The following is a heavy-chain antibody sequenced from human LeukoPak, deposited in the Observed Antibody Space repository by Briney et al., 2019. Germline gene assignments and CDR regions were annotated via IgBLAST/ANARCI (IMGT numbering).Heavy chain of an antibody. CDR3: ARDYDILTGYCERCEAGFFRGMDV. CDR1: GGTFSSYA. D-gene: IGHD3-9*01. V-gene: IGHV1-69*05. J-gene: IGHJ6*03. CDR2: IIPIFGTA. Sequence: GASVKVSCKASGGTFSSYAISWVRQAPGQGLEWMGRIIPIFGTANYAQKLQGRVTMTTDTSTSTAYMELRSLRSDDTAVYYCARDYDILTGYCERCEAGFFRGMDVWGKGTTVTVSS.